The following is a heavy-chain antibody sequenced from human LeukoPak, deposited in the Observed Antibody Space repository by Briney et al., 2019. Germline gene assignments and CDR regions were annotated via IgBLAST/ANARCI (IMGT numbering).Heavy chain of an antibody. CDR2: MRYDGSNK. V-gene: IGHV3-30*02. CDR1: GFTFSSYG. J-gene: IGHJ4*02. CDR3: AKDGRPTRGCSSTSCLNYLDY. D-gene: IGHD2-2*01. Sequence: GGSLRLSCAASGFTFSSYGMHWVRQAPGKGLEWVAFMRYDGSNKYYADSVKGRFTISRDNSKNTLYLQMNSLRAEDTAVYYCAKDGRPTRGCSSTSCLNYLDYWGQGTLVTVSS.